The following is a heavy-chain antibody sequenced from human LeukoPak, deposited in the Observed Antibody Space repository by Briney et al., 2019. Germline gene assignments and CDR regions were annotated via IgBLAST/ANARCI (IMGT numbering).Heavy chain of an antibody. CDR2: IWYDGSNK. J-gene: IGHJ6*02. D-gene: IGHD3-10*01. Sequence: GGSLRLSCAASGFTFSNYGIHWVRQAPGKGLEWVAVIWYDGSNKYYADSVKGRFTISRDNSKNTLYLQMNSLRAEDTAVYYCARMRGFGNYYYYGMDVWGQGTTVTVSS. CDR1: GFTFSNYG. V-gene: IGHV3-33*01. CDR3: ARMRGFGNYYYYGMDV.